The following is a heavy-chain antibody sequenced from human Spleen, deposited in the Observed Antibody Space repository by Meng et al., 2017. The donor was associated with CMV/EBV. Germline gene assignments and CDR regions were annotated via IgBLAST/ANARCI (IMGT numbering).Heavy chain of an antibody. CDR1: GYTFTGYY. D-gene: IGHD3-22*01. CDR2: INPNSGGT. J-gene: IGHJ4*02. Sequence: ASVKVSCKASGYTFTGYYMHWVRQAPGQGLEWMGWINPNSGGTNYAQKFQGRVTMTRDTSISTAYMELSRLRSDDTAVYYCARVLYSSAYYNYRGQGTLVTVSS. CDR3: ARVLYSSAYYNY. V-gene: IGHV1-2*02.